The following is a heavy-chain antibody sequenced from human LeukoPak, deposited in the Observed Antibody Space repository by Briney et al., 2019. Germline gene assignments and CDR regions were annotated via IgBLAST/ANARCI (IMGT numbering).Heavy chain of an antibody. CDR2: INHSGST. CDR1: GGSFSGYY. V-gene: IGHV4-34*01. D-gene: IGHD2-21*02. CDR3: ATAEPYCGGDCSFDY. J-gene: IGHJ4*02. Sequence: SETLSLTCAVYGGSFSGYYWSWIRRPPGKGLEWIGEINHSGSTYYNPSLKSRVTISVDTSKNQFSLKLSSVTAADTAVYYCATAEPYCGGDCSFDYWGQGTLVTVSS.